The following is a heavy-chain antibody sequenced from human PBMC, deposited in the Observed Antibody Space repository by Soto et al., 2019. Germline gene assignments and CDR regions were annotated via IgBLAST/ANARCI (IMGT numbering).Heavy chain of an antibody. D-gene: IGHD2-15*01. V-gene: IGHV3-23*01. Sequence: GGSLRLSCAASGFTFSSYAMSWVRQAPGKGLEWVSAISGSGGSTYYADSVKGRFTISRDNSKNTLYLQMNSLRAEDTAVYYCASPHIVVVVAADYWGQGTLVTVSS. CDR1: GFTFSSYA. CDR2: ISGSGGST. J-gene: IGHJ4*02. CDR3: ASPHIVVVVAADY.